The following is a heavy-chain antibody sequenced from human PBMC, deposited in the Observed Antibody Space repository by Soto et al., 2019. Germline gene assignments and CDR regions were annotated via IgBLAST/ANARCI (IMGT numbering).Heavy chain of an antibody. CDR2: IIPIFGSA. J-gene: IGHJ4*02. Sequence: QVQLVQSGAEVKKPGSSVKVSCKASGGTFSSYAISWVRQAPGQGLEWMGGIIPIFGSANYAQDFQGRVTITADTSTSTVYMELSSLRSEDTAVYYWAREVVTTIPGYQYFDYWGQGTLVTGSS. D-gene: IGHD2-21*02. V-gene: IGHV1-69*06. CDR3: AREVVTTIPGYQYFDY. CDR1: GGTFSSYA.